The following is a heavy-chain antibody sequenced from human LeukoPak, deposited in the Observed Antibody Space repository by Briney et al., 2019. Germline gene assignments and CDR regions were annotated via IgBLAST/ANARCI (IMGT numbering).Heavy chain of an antibody. V-gene: IGHV3-23*01. CDR2: VRVNGRST. Sequence: GGSLRLSCTASGFTFSTYDMSWVRQAPGKGLEWVSTVRVNGRSTYYADSVKGRFTISRDNSKNTLYLQMNSLRAEDTAVYYCAKEGGSGWYEHWGQGTLVTVSS. CDR3: AKEGGSGWYEH. J-gene: IGHJ5*02. CDR1: GFTFSTYD. D-gene: IGHD6-19*01.